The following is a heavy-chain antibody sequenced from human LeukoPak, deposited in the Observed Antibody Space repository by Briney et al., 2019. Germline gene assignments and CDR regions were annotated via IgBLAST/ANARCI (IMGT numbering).Heavy chain of an antibody. CDR2: INPNSGGT. J-gene: IGHJ4*02. CDR3: AIIVVPAALSRDYFDY. Sequence: ASVKVSCKASGYTFTGYYMHWVRQAPGQGLEWMGWINPNSGGTNYAQKFQGRVTMTRDTSISTAHMELSRLRSDDTAVYYCAIIVVPAALSRDYFDYWGQGTLVTVSS. CDR1: GYTFTGYY. V-gene: IGHV1-2*02. D-gene: IGHD2-2*01.